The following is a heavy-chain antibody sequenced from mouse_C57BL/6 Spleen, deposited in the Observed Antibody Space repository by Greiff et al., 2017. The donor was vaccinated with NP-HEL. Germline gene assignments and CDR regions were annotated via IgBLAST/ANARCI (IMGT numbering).Heavy chain of an antibody. J-gene: IGHJ3*01. Sequence: VQLQQSGAELVKPGASVKLSCTASGFNIKDYYMHWVKQRTEQGLEWIGRIDPEDGETKYVPKFQGKATITADTSSNTAYLQLSSLTSEDTAVYYCARDYYGSSYWFAYWGQGTLVTVSA. V-gene: IGHV14-2*01. CDR3: ARDYYGSSYWFAY. CDR2: IDPEDGET. D-gene: IGHD1-1*01. CDR1: GFNIKDYY.